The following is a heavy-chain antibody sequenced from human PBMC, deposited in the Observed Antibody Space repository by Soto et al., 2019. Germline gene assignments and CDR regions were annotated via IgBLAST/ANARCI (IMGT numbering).Heavy chain of an antibody. D-gene: IGHD6-19*01. Sequence: QVQLVQSGAEVKKPGSSVKVSCKASGGTFSSYAISWVRQAPGQGLEWMGGIIPIFGTANYAQKFQGRVTITADESTSTAYMELSSLRSEDTAVYYCARDQLGIAVAGNHYYYGMDVWGQGTTVTVSS. CDR2: IIPIFGTA. CDR1: GGTFSSYA. J-gene: IGHJ6*02. CDR3: ARDQLGIAVAGNHYYYGMDV. V-gene: IGHV1-69*01.